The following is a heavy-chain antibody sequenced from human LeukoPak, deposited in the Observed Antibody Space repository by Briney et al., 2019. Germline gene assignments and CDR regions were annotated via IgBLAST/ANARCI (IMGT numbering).Heavy chain of an antibody. CDR2: ISGSGDNT. J-gene: IGHJ4*02. CDR3: AKDRTTMTNYFDY. Sequence: PGGSLRLSCAGSGFTFSTYAMSWVRQAPGKGLEWVSAISGSGDNTFCADSVKGRFTISRDNSRNTLYLHMNSLRAEDTAVYYCAKDRTTMTNYFDYWGQGTLVTVSS. D-gene: IGHD3-22*01. V-gene: IGHV3-23*01. CDR1: GFTFSTYA.